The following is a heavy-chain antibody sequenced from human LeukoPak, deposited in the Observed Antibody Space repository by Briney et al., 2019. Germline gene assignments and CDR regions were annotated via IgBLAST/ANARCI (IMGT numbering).Heavy chain of an antibody. V-gene: IGHV1-18*01. CDR2: ISVDNANT. D-gene: IGHD2-2*01. CDR3: AREGLASSHYGMDV. Sequence: GASVKVSCKASGYTFTSYGIAWVRQAPGQGLEWMGWISVDNANTNYAQKLQGRVTMTTDTSTTTAYMELRSLRSDDTAVYYCAREGLASSHYGMDVWGQGTTVTVSS. CDR1: GYTFTSYG. J-gene: IGHJ6*02.